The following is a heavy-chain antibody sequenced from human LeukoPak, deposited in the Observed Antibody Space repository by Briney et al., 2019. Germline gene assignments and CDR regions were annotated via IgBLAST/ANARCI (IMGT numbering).Heavy chain of an antibody. CDR2: ISNSGTTI. V-gene: IGHV3-48*03. Sequence: SGGSLRLSCAASGSTFSNYEMNWVRQAPGKGLEWVSYISNSGTTIYYTDSVKGRFTISRDNAKNSLYLQMNSLRAEDTAVYYCARALTTSWYYFDYWGQGTLVTVSS. J-gene: IGHJ4*02. CDR1: GSTFSNYE. D-gene: IGHD2-2*01. CDR3: ARALTTSWYYFDY.